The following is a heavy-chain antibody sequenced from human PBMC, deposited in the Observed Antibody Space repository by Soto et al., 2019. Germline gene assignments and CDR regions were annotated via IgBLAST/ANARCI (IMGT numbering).Heavy chain of an antibody. Sequence: GSLRLSCAASGFTFNNYIMSWVRQAPGKGLEWVSTIAGSFGTTAYADSVKGRFTISRDNSQNTLFLQMNSLRAEDSAIYYCARDPPYRLYHFHHCGQGTPVTGSS. V-gene: IGHV3-23*01. CDR1: GFTFNNYI. J-gene: IGHJ1*01. CDR3: ARDPPYRLYHFHH. CDR2: IAGSFGTT. D-gene: IGHD2-2*01.